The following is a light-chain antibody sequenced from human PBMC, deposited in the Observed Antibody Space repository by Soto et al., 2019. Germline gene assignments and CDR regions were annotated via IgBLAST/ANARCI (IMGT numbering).Light chain of an antibody. Sequence: DIQMTQSPSTLSASVGDRVTITCRASQSISSWLAWYQQKPGKAPNLLIFDASSLESGVPSRFSGSGSGTDFTLTISSLQPDDFATYYCQQYSNYRTFGQGTKVDIK. V-gene: IGKV1-5*01. J-gene: IGKJ1*01. CDR3: QQYSNYRT. CDR1: QSISSW. CDR2: DAS.